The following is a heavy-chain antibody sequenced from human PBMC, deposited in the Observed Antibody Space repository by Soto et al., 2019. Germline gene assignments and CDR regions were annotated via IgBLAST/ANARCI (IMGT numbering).Heavy chain of an antibody. CDR1: GGTFSSYA. V-gene: IGHV1-69*12. J-gene: IGHJ5*02. CDR3: ARVVVHDGRCISTSCYSIGWFDP. Sequence: QVQLVQSGAEVKKPGSSVKVSCKASGGTFSSYAISWVRQAPGQGLEWMGGIIPIFGTANYAQKFQGRVTITADESTSPAYMELSSLRSEDTAVYYCARVVVHDGRCISTSCYSIGWFDPWGQGTLVTVSS. D-gene: IGHD2-2*01. CDR2: IIPIFGTA.